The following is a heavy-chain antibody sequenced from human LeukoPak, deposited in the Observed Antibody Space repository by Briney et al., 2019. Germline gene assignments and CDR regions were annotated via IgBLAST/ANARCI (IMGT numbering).Heavy chain of an antibody. J-gene: IGHJ4*02. V-gene: IGHV4-59*08. CDR3: AGQDGLSYFDY. CDR2: IYYSGST. D-gene: IGHD5-24*01. CDR1: GGSINSYY. Sequence: SETLSLTCTVSGGSINSYYWSWIRQPPGKGLEWIGYIYYSGSTNYNPSLKSRVTISVDTSKNQFSLKLSSVTAADAAVYYCAGQDGLSYFDYWGQGTLVTVSS.